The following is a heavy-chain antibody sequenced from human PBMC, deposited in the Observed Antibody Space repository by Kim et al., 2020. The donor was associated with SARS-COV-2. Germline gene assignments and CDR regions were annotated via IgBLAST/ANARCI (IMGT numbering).Heavy chain of an antibody. Sequence: SETLSLTCTVSGGSISSYYWSWIRQPPGKGLEWIGYIYYSGSTNYNPSLKSRVTISVDTSKNQFSLKLSSVTAADTAVYYCARLVAGWYYFDYWGQGTLVTVSS. CDR2: IYYSGST. CDR1: GGSISSYY. J-gene: IGHJ4*02. V-gene: IGHV4-59*08. D-gene: IGHD6-19*01. CDR3: ARLVAGWYYFDY.